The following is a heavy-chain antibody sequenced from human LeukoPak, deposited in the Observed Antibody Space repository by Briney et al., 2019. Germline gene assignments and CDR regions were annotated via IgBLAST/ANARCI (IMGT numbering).Heavy chain of an antibody. D-gene: IGHD1-26*01. CDR1: EFRFSNLW. CDR2: IYPGDSDA. CDR3: ARRAGIVGAKEDY. Sequence: GESLKISCKGYEFRFSNLWIGWVRQMPGKGLEWMGSIYPGDSDARYSPSFEGQVTISADKSISTAYLQWRSLKASDTAMYYCARRAGIVGAKEDYWGQGTLVTVSS. J-gene: IGHJ4*02. V-gene: IGHV5-51*01.